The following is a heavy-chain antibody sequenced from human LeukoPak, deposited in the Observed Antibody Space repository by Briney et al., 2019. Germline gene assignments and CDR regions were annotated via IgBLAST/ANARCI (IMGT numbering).Heavy chain of an antibody. D-gene: IGHD3-10*01. J-gene: IGHJ4*02. CDR2: FDPEDGDT. CDR3: VSVGGSGEIDY. CDR1: GYTLTELS. V-gene: IGHV1-24*01. Sequence: ASVKVSCKVSGYTLTELSIHWVRQAPGKGLEWMGGFDPEDGDTIYAQKLQGRITVTEDTSTDTAYMELSSLRSEDTAVYYCVSVGGSGEIDYWGQGALVTVSS.